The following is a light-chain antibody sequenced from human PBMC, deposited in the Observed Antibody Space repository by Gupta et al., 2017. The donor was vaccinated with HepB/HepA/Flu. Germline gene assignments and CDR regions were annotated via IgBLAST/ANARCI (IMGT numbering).Light chain of an antibody. CDR3: QQYGSPPMYT. Sequence: EIVLTQSPCTLSLSPGERSTLSCRASQSVSSSYLAWYQQKPGQAPRHLIYGSSGRATGISDRFSGSGSGTDFTLPISRLEPEDFAVYYCQQYGSPPMYTFGQGPKVEI. CDR1: QSVSSSY. J-gene: IGKJ2*01. V-gene: IGKV3-20*01. CDR2: GSS.